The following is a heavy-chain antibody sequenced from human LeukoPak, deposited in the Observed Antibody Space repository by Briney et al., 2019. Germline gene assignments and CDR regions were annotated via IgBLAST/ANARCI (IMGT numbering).Heavy chain of an antibody. Sequence: APVKVSCKASGGTCSSYAISWVRQAPGQGLEWMGRIIPILGIANYAQKFQGRVTITAGKSTSTAYMELSSLRSEDTAVYYCAVLTPIPGYSSSSTLDYWRQGTLVTVSS. CDR3: AVLTPIPGYSSSSTLDY. CDR2: IIPILGIA. V-gene: IGHV1-69*04. CDR1: GGTCSSYA. J-gene: IGHJ4*02. D-gene: IGHD6-13*01.